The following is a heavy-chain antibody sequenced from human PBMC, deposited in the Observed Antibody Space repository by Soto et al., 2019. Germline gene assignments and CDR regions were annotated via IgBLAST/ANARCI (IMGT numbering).Heavy chain of an antibody. J-gene: IGHJ6*02. CDR3: AGGGLGDGKRYYYYGMDV. D-gene: IGHD3-10*01. CDR1: GDSVSSNSAA. Sequence: SQTLSLTCAISGDSVSSNSAAWNWIRQSPSRGLEWLGRTYYRSKWYNDYAVSVKSRITINPDTSKNQFSLQLNSVTPEDTAVYYCAGGGLGDGKRYYYYGMDVWGQGTTVTVYS. V-gene: IGHV6-1*01. CDR2: TYYRSKWYN.